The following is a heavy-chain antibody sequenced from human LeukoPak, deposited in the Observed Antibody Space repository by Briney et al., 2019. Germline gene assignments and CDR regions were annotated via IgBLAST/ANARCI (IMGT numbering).Heavy chain of an antibody. V-gene: IGHV4-39*07. CDR3: ARGDDYGDYSPWYFDL. D-gene: IGHD4-17*01. Sequence: SETLSLTCTVSGGSISSGGYYWGWIRQPPGKGLEWIGSIYYSGSTYYNPSLKSRVTISVDTSKNQFSLKLSSVTAADTAVYYCARGDDYGDYSPWYFDLWGRGTLVTVSS. CDR1: GGSISSGGYY. CDR2: IYYSGST. J-gene: IGHJ2*01.